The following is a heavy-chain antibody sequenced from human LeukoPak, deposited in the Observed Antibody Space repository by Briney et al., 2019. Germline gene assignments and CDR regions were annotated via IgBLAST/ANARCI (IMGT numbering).Heavy chain of an antibody. CDR3: ARTMLWFGESSIDY. CDR2: IYYSGST. Sequence: SETLSLTCTVSGGSISSSSYYWGWIRQPPGKGLEWIGSIYYSGSTYYNPPLKSRVTISVDTSKNQFSLKLSSVTAADTAVYYCARTMLWFGESSIDYWGQGTLVTVSS. D-gene: IGHD3-10*01. J-gene: IGHJ4*02. V-gene: IGHV4-39*07. CDR1: GGSISSSSYY.